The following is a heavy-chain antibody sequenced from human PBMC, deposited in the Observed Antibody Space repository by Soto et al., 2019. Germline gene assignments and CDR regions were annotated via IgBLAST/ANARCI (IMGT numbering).Heavy chain of an antibody. J-gene: IGHJ6*02. CDR3: ARDGSVVVVPAAIGGMDV. CDR2: IYYSGST. V-gene: IGHV4-30-4*01. D-gene: IGHD2-2*01. CDR1: GGSISSGDYY. Sequence: SETRSLTCTVSGGSISSGDYYWSWIRQPPGKGLEWIGYIYYSGSTYYNPSLKSRVTISVDTSKNQFSLKLSSVTAADTAVYYCARDGSVVVVPAAIGGMDVWGQGTTVTVSS.